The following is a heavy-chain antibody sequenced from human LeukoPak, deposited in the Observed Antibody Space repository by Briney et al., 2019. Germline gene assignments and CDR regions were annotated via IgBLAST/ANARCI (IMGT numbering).Heavy chain of an antibody. D-gene: IGHD3-16*02. Sequence: GESLKISCKGSGYSFTSYWIGWVRQMPGKGLEWMGIIYPGDSDTRYSPSFQGQVTISADKSISTAYLQWSSLKASDTAMYYCARPNLRLGELSPEYYFDYWGQGTLVTASS. CDR2: IYPGDSDT. V-gene: IGHV5-51*01. CDR3: ARPNLRLGELSPEYYFDY. CDR1: GYSFTSYW. J-gene: IGHJ4*02.